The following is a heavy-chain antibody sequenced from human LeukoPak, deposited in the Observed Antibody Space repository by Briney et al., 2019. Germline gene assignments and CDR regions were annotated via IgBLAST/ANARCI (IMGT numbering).Heavy chain of an antibody. CDR3: ARMGKLGYCSSTSCYRLKFTFDY. CDR2: VNHSGST. J-gene: IGHJ4*02. V-gene: IGHV4-34*01. D-gene: IGHD2-2*01. CDR1: GGSFSGYY. Sequence: PSETLSLTCAVYGGSFSGYYWSWIRQPPGKGLEWIGEVNHSGSTNYNPSLKSRVTISVDTSKNQFSLKLSSVTAADTAVYYCARMGKLGYCSSTSCYRLKFTFDYWGQGTLVTVSS.